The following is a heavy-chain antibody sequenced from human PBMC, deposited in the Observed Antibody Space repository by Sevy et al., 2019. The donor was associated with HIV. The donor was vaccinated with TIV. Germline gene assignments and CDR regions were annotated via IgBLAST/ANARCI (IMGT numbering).Heavy chain of an antibody. D-gene: IGHD3-10*01. V-gene: IGHV6-1*01. CDR3: ARVWAPYGSGSYPFDY. J-gene: IGHJ4*02. CDR1: GDSVSSNSAA. Sequence: KQSQTLSLTCAISGDSVSSNSAAWNWIRQSPSRGLEWLGRTYYRSKWYNDYAVSVKSRITINPDTSKNQFSLQLNSVTPEYTAVYYCARVWAPYGSGSYPFDYWGQGTLVTVSS. CDR2: TYYRSKWYN.